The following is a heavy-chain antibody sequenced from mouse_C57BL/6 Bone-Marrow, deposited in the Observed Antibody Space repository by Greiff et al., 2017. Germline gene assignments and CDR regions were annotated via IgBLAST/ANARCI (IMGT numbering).Heavy chain of an antibody. CDR1: GFNIKDDY. CDR2: IDPENGDT. V-gene: IGHV14-4*01. J-gene: IGHJ4*01. Sequence: VQLKESGAELVRPGASVKLSCTASGFNIKDDYMHWVKQRPEQGLEWIGWIDPENGDTEYASKFQGKATITADTSSNTAYLQLSSLTSEDTAVYYCTNYYGSPMDYWGQGTSVTVSS. D-gene: IGHD1-1*01. CDR3: TNYYGSPMDY.